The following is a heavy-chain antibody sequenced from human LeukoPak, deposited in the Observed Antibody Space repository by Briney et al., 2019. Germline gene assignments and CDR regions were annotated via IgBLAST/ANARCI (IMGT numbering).Heavy chain of an antibody. CDR3: ARSVSGSYLDDAFDI. CDR2: IIPIFGTA. V-gene: IGHV1-69*06. D-gene: IGHD1-26*01. Sequence: KPGPVKVSFKASGGTFSSYAISWVRQAPGQGLEWMGGIIPIFGTANYAQKFQGRVTITADKSTSTAYMELSSLRSEDTAVYYCARSVSGSYLDDAFDIWGQGTMVTVSS. J-gene: IGHJ3*02. CDR1: GGTFSSYA.